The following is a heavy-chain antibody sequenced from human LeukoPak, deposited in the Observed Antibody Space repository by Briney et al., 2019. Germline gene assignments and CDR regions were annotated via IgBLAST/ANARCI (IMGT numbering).Heavy chain of an antibody. CDR3: ARGGYDAFDV. Sequence: PGGSLRLSCAASGFAVSSNYLSWVRQAPGKGLEWVSVIYSGGSTFYADSVEGRFTISRDNFKNTLYLQMNTLRAENTAVYYCARGGYDAFDVWGQGTMVTVSS. V-gene: IGHV3-53*01. CDR2: IYSGGST. J-gene: IGHJ3*01. D-gene: IGHD6-25*01. CDR1: GFAVSSNY.